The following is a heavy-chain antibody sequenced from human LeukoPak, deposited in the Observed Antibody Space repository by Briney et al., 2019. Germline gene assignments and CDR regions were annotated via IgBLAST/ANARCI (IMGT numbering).Heavy chain of an antibody. CDR3: ARTAARRFDY. D-gene: IGHD6-6*01. V-gene: IGHV1-46*01. CDR2: INPTGGST. J-gene: IGHJ4*02. CDR1: GYTFPSYL. Sequence: ASVTVSCTASGYTFPSYLMHWVRQAPGQGLEWMGIINPTGGSTTYAQKFQGRVTMTRDTSTSTVYMELSSLRSDDTAVYYCARTAARRFDYWGQGTLVTVSS.